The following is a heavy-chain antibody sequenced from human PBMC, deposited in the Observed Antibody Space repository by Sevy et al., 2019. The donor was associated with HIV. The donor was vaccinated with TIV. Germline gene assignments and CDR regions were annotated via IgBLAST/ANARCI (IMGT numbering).Heavy chain of an antibody. V-gene: IGHV3-30-3*01. D-gene: IGHD3-3*02. CDR1: GFTFSSHA. Sequence: GGSLRLSCAASGFTFSSHAMHWVRQAPGKGLEWVAAISYDGSNEYYADSVKGRFTISRDNSKNTLYLQMSSLRVEDTAVYYCARKDLACWAMDVRGQGTTVTVSS. CDR2: ISYDGSNE. CDR3: ARKDLACWAMDV. J-gene: IGHJ6*02.